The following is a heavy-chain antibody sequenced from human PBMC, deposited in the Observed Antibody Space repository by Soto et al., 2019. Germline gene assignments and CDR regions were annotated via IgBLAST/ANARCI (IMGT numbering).Heavy chain of an antibody. Sequence: QEQLQVSGPGLVKPSETLSLTCTVSGGSINDYYWSWIRQPPGKELEWIGYSYSSGYTNYDPSLKSRVTIPVDTSKNQFSLRVTSVTTADTAVYYCARAGNAYNWVRNIDLWGRGSPVTVSS. J-gene: IGHJ2*01. CDR3: ARAGNAYNWVRNIDL. D-gene: IGHD1-1*01. CDR1: GGSINDYY. CDR2: SYSSGYT. V-gene: IGHV4-59*01.